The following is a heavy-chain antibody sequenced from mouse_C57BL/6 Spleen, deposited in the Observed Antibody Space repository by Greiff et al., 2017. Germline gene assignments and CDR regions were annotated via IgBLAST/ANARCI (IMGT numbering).Heavy chain of an antibody. V-gene: IGHV1-82*01. D-gene: IGHD1-1*01. CDR2: IYPGDGDT. CDR1: GYAFSSSW. CDR3: AREDYYGSPLGY. J-gene: IGHJ2*01. Sequence: QVQLQQSGPELVKPGASVKISCKASGYAFSSSWMNWVKQRPGKGLEWIGRIYPGDGDTNYNGKFKGKATLTADKSSSTAYMQLSSLTSEDSAVYFCAREDYYGSPLGYWGQGTTLTVSS.